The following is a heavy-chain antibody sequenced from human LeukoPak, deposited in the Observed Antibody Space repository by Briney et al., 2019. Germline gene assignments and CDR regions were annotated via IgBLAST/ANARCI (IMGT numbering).Heavy chain of an antibody. CDR1: GYTFTSYG. J-gene: IGHJ3*02. CDR2: ISAYNGNT. CDR3: ARIGRFGVVLSPAEKHAFDI. Sequence: LGASVKVSCKASGYTFTSYGISWVRQAPGQGLEWMGWISAYNGNTNYAQKLQGRVTMTTDTSTSTAYMELRSLRSDDTAVYYCARIGRFGVVLSPAEKHAFDIWGQGTMVTVSS. V-gene: IGHV1-18*01. D-gene: IGHD3-3*01.